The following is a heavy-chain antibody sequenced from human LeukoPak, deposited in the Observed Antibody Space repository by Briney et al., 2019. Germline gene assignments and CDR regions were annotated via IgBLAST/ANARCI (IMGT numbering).Heavy chain of an antibody. CDR2: IYYSGST. CDR3: ARHEYSGSYYGLSWFDP. Sequence: PSETLSLTCTDSGGSISSSGYYWGWIRQPPGKGLEWIASIYYSGSTYYNPSLKSRVTISVDTSKNQLSLKLSSLTAADTAVYYCARHEYSGSYYGLSWFDPWGQGTLVTVSS. D-gene: IGHD1-26*01. CDR1: GGSISSSGYY. J-gene: IGHJ5*02. V-gene: IGHV4-39*01.